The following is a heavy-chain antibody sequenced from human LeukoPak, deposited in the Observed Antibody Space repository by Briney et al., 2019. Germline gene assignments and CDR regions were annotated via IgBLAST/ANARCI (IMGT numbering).Heavy chain of an antibody. Sequence: PGGSLRLSCAASGFTFSSYWMSWVRQAPGKGLEWVANIRQDGSQKNYVDSVKGRFTISRDNAKNSLYLQMNSLRGEDTAVYYCARDEGDTVTTYRFDLWGRGTLVTVSS. D-gene: IGHD4-17*01. CDR2: IRQDGSQK. V-gene: IGHV3-7*01. CDR1: GFTFSSYW. CDR3: ARDEGDTVTTYRFDL. J-gene: IGHJ2*01.